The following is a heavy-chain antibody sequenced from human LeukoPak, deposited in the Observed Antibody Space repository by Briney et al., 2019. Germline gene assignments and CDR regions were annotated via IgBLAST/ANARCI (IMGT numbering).Heavy chain of an antibody. D-gene: IGHD2-2*01. V-gene: IGHV1-18*01. J-gene: IGHJ4*02. CDR3: ARGLGYCDTSTCYGELPGDY. Sequence: ASVKVSCKASGYTFTNYHIAWVRQAPGQGGEYVGRISGHNCLTPYAQKLLGRLTMTKDTSTTTSYMELGSLRSDDTSVYYCARGLGYCDTSTCYGELPGDYWSQGTLVTVSS. CDR2: ISGHNCLT. CDR1: GYTFTNYH.